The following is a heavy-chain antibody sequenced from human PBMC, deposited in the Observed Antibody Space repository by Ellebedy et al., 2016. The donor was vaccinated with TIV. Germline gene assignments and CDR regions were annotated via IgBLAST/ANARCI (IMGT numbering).Heavy chain of an antibody. D-gene: IGHD3-22*01. Sequence: GGSLRLSCAASGFTFRNFAMTWVRQAPGRGLEWVSSISSSGVSTAYADSVRGRVTISRDNSKNTLYLQMNSLRADDTALYYCAKLDSSGYYYGRFDYWGQGTLVTVSS. J-gene: IGHJ4*02. V-gene: IGHV3-23*01. CDR3: AKLDSSGYYYGRFDY. CDR2: ISSSGVST. CDR1: GFTFRNFA.